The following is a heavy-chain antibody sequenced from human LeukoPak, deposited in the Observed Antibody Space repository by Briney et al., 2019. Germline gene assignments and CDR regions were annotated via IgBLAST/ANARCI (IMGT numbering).Heavy chain of an antibody. CDR1: GYTFIDYY. Sequence: GASVKVSCKASGYTFIDYYLHWVRQAPGQGPEWMGWINPNSGTTDHAQIFQGRVTMTRDTSISIAYMELSSLRSDDTAVYHCARVRAPSFTQGGFDYWGQGTLVTVSS. V-gene: IGHV1-2*02. CDR2: INPNSGTT. CDR3: ARVRAPSFTQGGFDY. D-gene: IGHD3-16*01. J-gene: IGHJ4*02.